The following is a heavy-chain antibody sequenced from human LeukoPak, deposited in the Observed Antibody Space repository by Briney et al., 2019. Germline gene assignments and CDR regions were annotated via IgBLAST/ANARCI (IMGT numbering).Heavy chain of an antibody. CDR3: ARKSSGWASGLDY. D-gene: IGHD6-19*01. CDR2: INPNSGGT. Sequence: GASVKVSCKASGYTFTGYYMHWVRQAPGQGLEWMGRINPNSGGTNYAQKFQGRVTMTRDTSISTAYMELSRLRSDDTAVYYCARKSSGWASGLDYWGQGTLVTVSS. J-gene: IGHJ4*02. CDR1: GYTFTGYY. V-gene: IGHV1-2*06.